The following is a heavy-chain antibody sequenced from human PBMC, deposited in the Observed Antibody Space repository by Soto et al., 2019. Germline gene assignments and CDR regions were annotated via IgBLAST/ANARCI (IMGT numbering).Heavy chain of an antibody. CDR3: ARGPYYYDSSGYYPPSY. CDR2: INHSGST. CDR1: GGSFSGYY. D-gene: IGHD3-22*01. V-gene: IGHV4-34*01. J-gene: IGHJ4*02. Sequence: SETLSLTCAVYGGSFSGYYWSWIRQPPGKGLEWIGEINHSGSTNYNPSLKSRVTISVDTSKNQFSLKLSSVTAADTAVYYCARGPYYYDSSGYYPPSYWGQGTLVTVSS.